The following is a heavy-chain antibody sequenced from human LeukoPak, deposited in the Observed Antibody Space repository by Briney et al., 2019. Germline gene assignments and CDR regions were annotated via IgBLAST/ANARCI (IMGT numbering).Heavy chain of an antibody. CDR2: IYYSGST. D-gene: IGHD1-26*01. V-gene: IGHV4-59*12. CDR3: ASTGSYWHFDY. CDR1: GDSISTYY. J-gene: IGHJ4*02. Sequence: SETLSLTCTVSGDSISTYYWSWIRQPPGKELEWIGYIYYSGSTNYNPSFKSRVTISVDTATNQFSLKVRSVTAADTAVYYCASTGSYWHFDYWGQGTLVTVSS.